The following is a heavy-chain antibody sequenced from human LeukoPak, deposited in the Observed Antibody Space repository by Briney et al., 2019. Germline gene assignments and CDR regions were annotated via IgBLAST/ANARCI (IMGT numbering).Heavy chain of an antibody. CDR2: IYYSGST. V-gene: IGHV4-39*01. J-gene: IGHJ5*02. Sequence: PSETLSLTCTVSGGSISSSSYYWGWIRQPPGKGLEWIGSIYYSGSTYYNPSLKSRVTISVDTSKNQFSLKLSSVTAADTAVYYCAGESRIGDYDISTGYYQPPLTWGQGTLVTVSS. CDR3: AGESRIGDYDISTGYYQPPLT. CDR1: GGSISSSSYY. D-gene: IGHD3-9*01.